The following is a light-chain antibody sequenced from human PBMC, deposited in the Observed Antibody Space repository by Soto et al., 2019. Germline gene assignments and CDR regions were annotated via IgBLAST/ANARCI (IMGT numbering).Light chain of an antibody. CDR3: QQYNSDSELT. CDR1: QSISSW. Sequence: DIQMTQSPSTLSASVGDRVTITCRASQSISSWLAWYQQKPGKAPKLLIYDASSLESGVPSRFSGSGSGTEFTLSSSSLEPNAFATYYCQQYNSDSELTFGGGTKVESK. CDR2: DAS. V-gene: IGKV1-5*01. J-gene: IGKJ4*01.